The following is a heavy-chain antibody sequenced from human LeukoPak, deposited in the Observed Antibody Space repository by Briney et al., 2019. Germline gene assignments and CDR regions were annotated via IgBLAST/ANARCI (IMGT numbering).Heavy chain of an antibody. J-gene: IGHJ4*02. CDR1: GFTFSSYG. CDR2: ISYDGSNK. CDR3: AKEGGDILTGYYSDY. Sequence: PGGSLRLSCAASGFTFSSYGMHWVRQAPGKGLEWVAVISYDGSNKYYADSVKGRFTISRDNSKNTLYLQMNSLRAEDTAVYYCAKEGGDILTGYYSDYWGQGTLVTVSS. V-gene: IGHV3-30*18. D-gene: IGHD3-9*01.